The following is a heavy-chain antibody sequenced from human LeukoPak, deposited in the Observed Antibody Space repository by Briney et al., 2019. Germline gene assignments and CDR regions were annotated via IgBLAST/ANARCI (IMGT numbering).Heavy chain of an antibody. Sequence: ASVKVSCKASGYTFTGHYMHWVRQAPGQGLVWRGWITSDSGGTNYAQKFQGRATMTRDTSIRTAYMELSRLRSADTAVYYCARAKVYYDDTMDYYEGDAFDIWGQGTLVTVSS. J-gene: IGHJ3*02. CDR1: GYTFTGHY. CDR3: ARAKVYYDDTMDYYEGDAFDI. CDR2: ITSDSGGT. D-gene: IGHD3-22*01. V-gene: IGHV1-2*02.